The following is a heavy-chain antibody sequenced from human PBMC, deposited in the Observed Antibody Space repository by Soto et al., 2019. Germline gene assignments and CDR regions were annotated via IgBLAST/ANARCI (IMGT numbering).Heavy chain of an antibody. J-gene: IGHJ6*02. D-gene: IGHD3-10*01. CDR1: GYSFANYW. CDR3: ARNRLRQYYYGMDV. Sequence: GASLKISCQGSGYSFANYWIAWVRQMPGKGLEWVGVIYPGDSDTRYSPSFRGQVTIPADKSISHVYLQWSSLKASDTAMYYWARNRLRQYYYGMDVWGQGTTVTVSS. V-gene: IGHV5-51*01. CDR2: IYPGDSDT.